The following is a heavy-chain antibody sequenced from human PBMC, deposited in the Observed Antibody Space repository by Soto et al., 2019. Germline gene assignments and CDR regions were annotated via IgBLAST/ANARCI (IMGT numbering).Heavy chain of an antibody. J-gene: IGHJ1*01. Sequence: GGSLRLSCAASGFTFDDYAMHWVRQVPGKGLEWVSGINWNSGSIGYGDSVKGRFAVSRDNAKNSLHLQMNSLSAEDTAFYYCVKDESINWYSGHFRHWGQGTLVTVSS. V-gene: IGHV3-9*01. CDR1: GFTFDDYA. CDR3: VKDESINWYSGHFRH. D-gene: IGHD6-13*01. CDR2: INWNSGSI.